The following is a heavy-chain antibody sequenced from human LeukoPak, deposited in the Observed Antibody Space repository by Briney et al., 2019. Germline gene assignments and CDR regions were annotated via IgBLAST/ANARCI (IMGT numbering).Heavy chain of an antibody. V-gene: IGHV4-59*01. CDR1: GGSISSYY. CDR2: IYYSGST. D-gene: IGHD2-15*01. CDR3: ARGRSGDYFDY. J-gene: IGHJ4*02. Sequence: SSETLSLTCTVSGGSISSYYWSWIRQPPGKGLEWIGYIYYSGSTNYNPSLKSRVTISVDTSKNQFSLKLSSVTAADTAVYYCARGRSGDYFDYWGQGTLVTVSS.